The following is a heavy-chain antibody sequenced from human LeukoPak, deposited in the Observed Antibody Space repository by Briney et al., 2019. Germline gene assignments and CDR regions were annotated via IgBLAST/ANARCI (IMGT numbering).Heavy chain of an antibody. V-gene: IGHV1-3*01. J-gene: IGHJ4*02. CDR3: ARGSSSDWPLEY. CDR1: GYTFINYA. D-gene: IGHD6-19*01. CDR2: ISPYNGDT. Sequence: ASLKVSCKASGYTFINYAIHWARQAPGHRLEWMGWISPYNGDTKYSQKLQGRVSITMDTSASTAYMDLSTLTSEDTAVYYCARGSSSDWPLEYWGRGILVTVSS.